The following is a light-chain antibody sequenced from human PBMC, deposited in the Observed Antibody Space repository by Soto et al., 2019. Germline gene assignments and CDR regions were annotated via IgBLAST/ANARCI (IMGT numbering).Light chain of an antibody. V-gene: IGLV2-14*01. CDR1: SSDVGGDDY. CDR3: ISYTSSSPYV. CDR2: EAS. J-gene: IGLJ1*01. Sequence: QSALTQPASVSGSPGQSITISCTGTSSDVGGDDYVSWYQQHPGKAPKIIIYEASNLPSGVSNRFSGSKSGNTAPLTISGLQADDEADYYCISYTSSSPYVFGTGTKVTVL.